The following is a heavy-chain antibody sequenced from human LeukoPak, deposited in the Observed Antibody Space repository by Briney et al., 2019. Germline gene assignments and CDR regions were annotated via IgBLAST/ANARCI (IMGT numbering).Heavy chain of an antibody. Sequence: PGGSLRLSCAASGFTFSSYNMNWVRQAPGKGLDWVSYISGSSSTIKYADSVKGRFTISRDNAKNSLYLQMNSLRAEDTALYYCARAPMTTVTTIDYWGQGTLVTVSS. V-gene: IGHV3-48*01. CDR2: ISGSSSTI. D-gene: IGHD4-17*01. CDR1: GFTFSSYN. CDR3: ARAPMTTVTTIDY. J-gene: IGHJ4*02.